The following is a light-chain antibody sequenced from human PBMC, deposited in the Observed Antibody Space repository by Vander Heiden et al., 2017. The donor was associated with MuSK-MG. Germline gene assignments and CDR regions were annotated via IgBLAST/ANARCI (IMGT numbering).Light chain of an antibody. CDR3: QQLNSFPPYT. V-gene: IGKV1-9*01. CDR1: QGISSY. Sequence: DIQLTQSPSFLSASVGDRVTITCRASQGISSYLAWYQQKPGKAPNLLLYAASTLQSGVPSRFSGSGSGTEFTLTISSLQPEDFATYYCQQLNSFPPYTFGQGTKLEIK. J-gene: IGKJ2*01. CDR2: AAS.